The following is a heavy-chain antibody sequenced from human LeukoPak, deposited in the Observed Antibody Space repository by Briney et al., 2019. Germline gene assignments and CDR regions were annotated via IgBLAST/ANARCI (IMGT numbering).Heavy chain of an antibody. Sequence: PGGSLRLSCTASGFSFGDYAMAWVRQAPGKGLERVGFIRSKAHGGTTEYAASVKGRFTISRDDSKNIAYLQMNSLKTDDTAVYYCARDNYYDSSVYSKYYFDYWGQGTLVTVSS. J-gene: IGHJ4*02. CDR3: ARDNYYDSSVYSKYYFDY. D-gene: IGHD3-22*01. CDR2: IRSKAHGGTT. CDR1: GFSFGDYA. V-gene: IGHV3-49*04.